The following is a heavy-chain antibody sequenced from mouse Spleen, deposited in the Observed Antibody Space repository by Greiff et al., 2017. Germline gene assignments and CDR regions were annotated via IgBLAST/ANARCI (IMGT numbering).Heavy chain of an antibody. Sequence: EVKLMESGGGLVKLGGSLKLSCAASGFTFSSYAMSWVRQTPEKRLEWVATISSGGGNTYYPDSVKGRFTISRDNAKNTLYLQMSSLKSEDTAMYYCARQYGNLYYFDYWGQGTTLTVSS. D-gene: IGHD2-1*01. CDR1: GFTFSSYA. V-gene: IGHV5-9*04. J-gene: IGHJ2*01. CDR2: ISSGGGNT. CDR3: ARQYGNLYYFDY.